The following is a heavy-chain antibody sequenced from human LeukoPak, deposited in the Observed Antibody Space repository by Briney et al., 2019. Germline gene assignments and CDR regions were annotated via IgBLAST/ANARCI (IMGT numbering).Heavy chain of an antibody. Sequence: PSETLSLTCSVSGGSLTSTSYYWSWIRQPPGRGLEWIGYIYYSGSTNYNPSFKSRVTISVDTSKNQFSLKLSSVTAADTAVYYCARARSRLYSYGYYFDYWGQGTLVTVSS. V-gene: IGHV4-61*01. CDR1: GGSLTSTSYY. D-gene: IGHD5-18*01. CDR3: ARARSRLYSYGYYFDY. J-gene: IGHJ4*02. CDR2: IYYSGST.